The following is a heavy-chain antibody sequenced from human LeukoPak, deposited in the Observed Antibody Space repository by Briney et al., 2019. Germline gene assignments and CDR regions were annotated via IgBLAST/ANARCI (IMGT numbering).Heavy chain of an antibody. D-gene: IGHD6-6*01. CDR3: ARDISAPERYYYYGMDV. V-gene: IGHV1-18*01. CDR2: ISAYNGNT. J-gene: IGHJ6*02. CDR1: GYTFTSYG. Sequence: GASVKVSCKASGYTFTSYGISWVRQAPGQGLEWMGWISAYNGNTNYAQKLQGRVTMTTDTSTSTAYMELRSLRSDDTAVYYCARDISAPERYYYYGMDVWGQGTTVTVSS.